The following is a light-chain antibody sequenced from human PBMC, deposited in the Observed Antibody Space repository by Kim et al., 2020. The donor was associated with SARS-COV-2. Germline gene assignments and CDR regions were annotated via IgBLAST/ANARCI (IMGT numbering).Light chain of an antibody. Sequence: LPPGESAPLSCRASQSVSSYLAWYQQKPGQAPRLLIYDASNRATGIPARFSGSGSGTDFTLTISSLEPEDFAVYYCQQRSNWPLTFGGGTKVDIK. CDR2: DAS. V-gene: IGKV3-11*01. J-gene: IGKJ4*01. CDR3: QQRSNWPLT. CDR1: QSVSSY.